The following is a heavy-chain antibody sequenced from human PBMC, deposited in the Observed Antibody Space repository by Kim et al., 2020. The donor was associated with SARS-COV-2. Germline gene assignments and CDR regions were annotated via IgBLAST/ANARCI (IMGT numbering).Heavy chain of an antibody. Sequence: GGSLRLSCATSGFTFSLYRMNWVRQAPGKGLEWVSQISHRGETYYADSVKGRFTISRDNAKNSLFLHMNSLRDEDTAVYYCARDSSHDSWGQGTLVTVSS. CDR1: GFTFSLYR. D-gene: IGHD2-2*01. CDR2: ISHRGET. J-gene: IGHJ4*02. V-gene: IGHV3-48*02. CDR3: ARDSSHDS.